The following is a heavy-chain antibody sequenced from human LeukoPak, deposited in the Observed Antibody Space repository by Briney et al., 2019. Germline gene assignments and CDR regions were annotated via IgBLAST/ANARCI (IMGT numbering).Heavy chain of an antibody. CDR1: GYRFTNYW. V-gene: IGHV5-51*01. J-gene: IGHJ3*02. D-gene: IGHD4-11*01. CDR2: VYPVDSDT. Sequence: GESLKISCKGSGYRFTNYWIGWVRQMPGKGLEWMGVVYPVDSDTRYSPSFQGLVTISVDKSISTAYLQWSSLKASDTAMYYCATLARNFDAFDIWGQGTMVTVSS. CDR3: ATLARNFDAFDI.